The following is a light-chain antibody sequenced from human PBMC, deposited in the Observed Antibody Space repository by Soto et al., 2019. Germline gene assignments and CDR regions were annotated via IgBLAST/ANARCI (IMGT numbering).Light chain of an antibody. J-gene: IGKJ5*01. CDR3: QQRSNWPLT. CDR1: QTISSSY. CDR2: DAS. V-gene: IGKV3D-20*02. Sequence: EIVLTQSPGTLSLSPGERATLSCRASQTISSSYLAWYQQKPGQAPRLLIYDASNRATGIPARFSGSGSGTDFTLTISSLEPEDFAVYYCQQRSNWPLTFGQGTRL.